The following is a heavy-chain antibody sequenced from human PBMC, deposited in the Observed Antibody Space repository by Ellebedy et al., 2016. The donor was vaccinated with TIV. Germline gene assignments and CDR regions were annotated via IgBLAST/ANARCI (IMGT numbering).Heavy chain of an antibody. Sequence: SETLSLTXAVYGGSFSGYYWSWIRQPPGKGLEWIGEINHSGSTNYNPSLKSRVTISVDTSKNQFSLKLSSVTAADTAVYYCARGRYSSGYQLWGQGTLATVSS. CDR2: INHSGST. J-gene: IGHJ4*02. V-gene: IGHV4-34*01. CDR3: ARGRYSSGYQL. D-gene: IGHD3-22*01. CDR1: GGSFSGYY.